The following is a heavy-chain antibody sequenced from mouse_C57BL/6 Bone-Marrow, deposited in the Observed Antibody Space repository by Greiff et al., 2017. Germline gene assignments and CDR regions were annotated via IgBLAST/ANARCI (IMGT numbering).Heavy chain of an antibody. CDR3: ARKKVYDGYTWFAY. J-gene: IGHJ3*01. D-gene: IGHD2-3*01. Sequence: VQLQQSGPGLVQPSQSLSITCTVSGFSLTSYGVHWVRQSPGKGLEWLGVIWSGGSTDYNAAFISRLSISKDNSKSQVFFKMNSLQADDTAIYYWARKKVYDGYTWFAYWGQGTLVTVSA. CDR2: IWSGGST. CDR1: GFSLTSYG. V-gene: IGHV2-2*01.